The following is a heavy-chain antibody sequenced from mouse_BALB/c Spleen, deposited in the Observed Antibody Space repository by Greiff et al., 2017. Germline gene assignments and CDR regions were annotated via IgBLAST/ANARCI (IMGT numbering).Heavy chain of an antibody. D-gene: IGHD3-1*01. V-gene: IGHV1S29*02. J-gene: IGHJ4*01. Sequence: EVKLVESGPELVKPGASVKISCKASGYTFTDYNMHWVKQSHGKSLEWIGYIYPYNGGTGYNQKFKSKATLTVDNSSSTAYMELRSLTSEDSAVYYCAGGLRAMDYWGQGTSVTVSS. CDR2: IYPYNGGT. CDR3: AGGLRAMDY. CDR1: GYTFTDYN.